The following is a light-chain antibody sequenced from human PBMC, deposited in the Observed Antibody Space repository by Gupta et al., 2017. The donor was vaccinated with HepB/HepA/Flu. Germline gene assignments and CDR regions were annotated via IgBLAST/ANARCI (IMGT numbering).Light chain of an antibody. V-gene: IGKV1-39*01. CDR3: QKSYTTPRS. CDR2: LSS. Sequence: DVQMTQSPSSLSASLGDRVTITCRASRYIGNYLNWSQQEVGKAPKLLIYLSSTLQTGIPSRLSGSGSGTQFTLTNNSLKPGDFATYYCQKSYTTPRSFGPGTKVEIK. CDR1: RYIGNY. J-gene: IGKJ3*01.